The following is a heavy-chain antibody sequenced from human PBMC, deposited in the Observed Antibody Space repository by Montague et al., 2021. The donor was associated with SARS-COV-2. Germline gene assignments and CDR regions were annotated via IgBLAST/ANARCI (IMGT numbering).Heavy chain of an antibody. D-gene: IGHD6-19*01. V-gene: IGHV4-59*01. CDR3: ARGFQWLVRGGMAFDL. CDR2: AFHAGST. CDR1: GDSFGSYF. Sequence: SETLSLTCTFSGDSFGSYFWHWIRQSPGRGLEWIGYAFHAGSTSYNPSLKSRVTISVDTSNNQFSLKLTSVTAADTAVYYCARGFQWLVRGGMAFDLWGQGKFVTVSS. J-gene: IGHJ3*01.